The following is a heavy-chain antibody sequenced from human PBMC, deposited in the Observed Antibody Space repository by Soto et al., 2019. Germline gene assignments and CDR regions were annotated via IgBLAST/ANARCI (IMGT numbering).Heavy chain of an antibody. CDR2: INQDGSRQ. CDR3: ASAGVYGSWSNFGY. D-gene: IGHD3-10*01. J-gene: IGHJ4*02. Sequence: EVQLVESGGGLVQPGGSLRLSCAASGFTFGSYWMTWVRQAPETGLEWVANINQDGSRQYYVDSVKDRFTISRDNANKSLYLQMNSLRVEDTALYYCASAGVYGSWSNFGYWGQGTLVTVSS. CDR1: GFTFGSYW. V-gene: IGHV3-7*01.